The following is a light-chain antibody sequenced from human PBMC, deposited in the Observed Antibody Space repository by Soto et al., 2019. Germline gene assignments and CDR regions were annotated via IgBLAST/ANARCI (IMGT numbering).Light chain of an antibody. Sequence: QSVLTQPASVSWCPGQSITISCTGTSNDFGNYNLVSWYQQHPGKVPKLILFEVNKRPSGVSGRFSGSKSANTSSLPISGLQAEDEADYYCCSFTSSNTHVFGTGTKVTVL. CDR3: CSFTSSNTHV. V-gene: IGLV2-23*02. CDR1: SNDFGNYNL. CDR2: EVN. J-gene: IGLJ1*01.